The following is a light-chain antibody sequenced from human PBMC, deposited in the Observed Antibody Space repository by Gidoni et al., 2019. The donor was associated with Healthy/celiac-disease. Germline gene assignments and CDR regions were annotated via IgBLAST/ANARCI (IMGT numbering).Light chain of an antibody. CDR2: DNN. J-gene: IGLJ2*01. CDR1: IGNNY. Sequence: QSVLTQPPSVSAAPGQKVTISNIGNNYVSWYQQRPGTAPKLLIYDNNKRPSGIPDRFSDSKSGTSATLGITGLQTGDEADYYCGTWDSSLSAVVFGGGTKLTVL. V-gene: IGLV1-51*01. CDR3: GTWDSSLSAVV.